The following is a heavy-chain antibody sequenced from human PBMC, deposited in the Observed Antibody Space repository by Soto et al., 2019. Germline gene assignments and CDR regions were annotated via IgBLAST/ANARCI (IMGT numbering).Heavy chain of an antibody. V-gene: IGHV3-48*03. J-gene: IGHJ4*02. CDR3: ARDAPLPQGRWLNLDF. Sequence: GGSLRLSCAASGFTFSNYDMNWVRQAPGKWLEWVSYISHSGASIDYADSVRGRFTISRDNAKNSLYLQMNSLRAEDTAVYYCARDAPLPQGRWLNLDFWGQGTLVTVSS. CDR1: GFTFSNYD. CDR2: ISHSGASI. D-gene: IGHD5-12*01.